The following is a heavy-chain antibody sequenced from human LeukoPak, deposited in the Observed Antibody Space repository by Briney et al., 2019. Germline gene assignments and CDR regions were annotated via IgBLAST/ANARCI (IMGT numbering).Heavy chain of an antibody. J-gene: IGHJ4*02. CDR3: AKDGGLWVSAHWGDS. V-gene: IGHV3-23*01. D-gene: IGHD7-27*01. Sequence: GGSLRLSCAASGFTFSTSGMHWVRQAPGKGLEWVSTITTSDGNTYYADSVKGRFTVSRDNSKNTLFLQMNSLRAEDTAVYYCAKDGGLWVSAHWGDSWGRGTLVTVSS. CDR2: ITTSDGNT. CDR1: GFTFSTSG.